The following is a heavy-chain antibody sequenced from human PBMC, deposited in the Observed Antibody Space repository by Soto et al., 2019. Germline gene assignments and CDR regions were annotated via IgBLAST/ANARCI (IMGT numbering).Heavy chain of an antibody. D-gene: IGHD3-9*01. V-gene: IGHV4-39*01. J-gene: IGHJ4*02. CDR2: IYYSGST. CDR3: ARVRKSVLVLRYFDWIDY. CDR1: GGSISSSSYY. Sequence: QLQLQESGPGLVKPSETLSLTCTVSGGSISSSSYYWGWIRQPPGKGLEWIGSIYYSGSTYYNPSLKSRVTISVDTSKNQFSLKLSSVTAADTAVYYCARVRKSVLVLRYFDWIDYWGQGTLVTVSS.